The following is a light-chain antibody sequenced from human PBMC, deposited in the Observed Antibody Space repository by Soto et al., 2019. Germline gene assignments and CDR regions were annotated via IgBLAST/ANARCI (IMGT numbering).Light chain of an antibody. CDR3: QHYYCYPRP. J-gene: IGKJ1*01. CDR1: HDISTY. Sequence: APARDRATITCRASHDISTYLAWYQQKPGKAHNLLIHKASHLESGVPSRFSGSGSGTEFTLTIVSLQAGDFSSYCSQHYYCYPRPFGQGT. CDR2: KAS. V-gene: IGKV1-5*03.